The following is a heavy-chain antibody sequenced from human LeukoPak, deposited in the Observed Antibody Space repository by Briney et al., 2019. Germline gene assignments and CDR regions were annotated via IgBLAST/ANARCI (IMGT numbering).Heavy chain of an antibody. CDR1: GYTFTSYY. J-gene: IGHJ6*03. CDR2: INPSGGST. D-gene: IGHD3-10*01. Sequence: ASVKVSCKASGYTFTSYYMHWVRQAPGQGLEWMGIINPSGGSTSYAQKFQGRVTITADESTSTAYMELSSLRSEDTAVYYCAREGEGGRNYYYYMDVWGKGTTVTISS. V-gene: IGHV1-46*01. CDR3: AREGEGGRNYYYYMDV.